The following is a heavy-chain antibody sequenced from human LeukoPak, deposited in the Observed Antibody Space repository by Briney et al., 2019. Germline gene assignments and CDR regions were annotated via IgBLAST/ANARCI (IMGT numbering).Heavy chain of an antibody. CDR1: GCSFSGYY. V-gene: IGHV4-34*01. D-gene: IGHD3-10*01. CDR3: ARGLYTDGSGSYGFDY. Sequence: SETLSLTCAVYGCSFSGYYLSWMRQPPGKGLEWIGEINHSGSTNYNPSLRSPVTISVATSKNQSSLKLSSVTAADTAVYYCARGLYTDGSGSYGFDYWGQGSLVTVSS. J-gene: IGHJ4*02. CDR2: INHSGST.